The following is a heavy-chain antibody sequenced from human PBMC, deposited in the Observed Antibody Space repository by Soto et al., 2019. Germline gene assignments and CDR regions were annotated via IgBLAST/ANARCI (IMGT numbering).Heavy chain of an antibody. D-gene: IGHD3-22*01. CDR2: LSGSGGTT. J-gene: IGHJ2*01. CDR1: GFSFSNYA. CDR3: ARAGYYDSSGYLNWYFDL. Sequence: PGGSLRLSCAASGFSFSNYAMSWVRQAPGKGLEWVSALSGSGGTTYYGDSVKGRFTIPRDNSKNTLYLQMDSVRAEDAAVYHCARAGYYDSSGYLNWYFDLWGRGTLVTVSS. V-gene: IGHV3-23*01.